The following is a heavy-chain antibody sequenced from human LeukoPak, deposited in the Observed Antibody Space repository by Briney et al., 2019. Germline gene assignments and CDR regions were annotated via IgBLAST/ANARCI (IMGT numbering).Heavy chain of an antibody. V-gene: IGHV1-8*01. CDR2: MNPNSGNT. CDR1: GYTFTSYD. D-gene: IGHD3-22*01. CDR3: ARVPARHQQPYYYDSSGSVYYFDY. J-gene: IGHJ4*02. Sequence: ASVKVSCTASGYTFTSYDINWVRQATGQGLEWMGWMNPNSGNTGYAQKFQGRVTMTRNTSISTAYMELSSLRSEDTAVYDCARVPARHQQPYYYDSSGSVYYFDYWGQGTLVTVSS.